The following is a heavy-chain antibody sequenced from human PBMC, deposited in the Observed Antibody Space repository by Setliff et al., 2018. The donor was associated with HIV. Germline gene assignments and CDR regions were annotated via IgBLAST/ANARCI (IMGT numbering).Heavy chain of an antibody. J-gene: IGHJ3*02. D-gene: IGHD3-9*01. V-gene: IGHV1-18*04. Sequence: ASVKVSCKASGYSFTGYYMHWVRQAPGQGLEWMGWISAYYRNPGYSQKFQGRVTMTTDTSTNTVYMELRSLRSDDTAVYYCARERENIRYFDWLVHLDAIDIWGQGTMVTVSS. CDR1: GYSFTGYY. CDR3: ARERENIRYFDWLVHLDAIDI. CDR2: ISAYYRNP.